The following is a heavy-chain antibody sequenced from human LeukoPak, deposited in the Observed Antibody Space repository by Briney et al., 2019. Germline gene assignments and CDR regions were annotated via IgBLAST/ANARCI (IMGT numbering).Heavy chain of an antibody. J-gene: IGHJ3*02. Sequence: SETLSLTCTVSGGSISSYYWSWIRQPPGKGLEWIGYIYYSGSTNYNPSLKSRVTISVDTSKNQFSLNLSSVTAADTAVYFCARAGTRAGGAFDIWGQGTMVTVSS. D-gene: IGHD4-23*01. CDR3: ARAGTRAGGAFDI. CDR2: IYYSGST. V-gene: IGHV4-59*08. CDR1: GGSISSYY.